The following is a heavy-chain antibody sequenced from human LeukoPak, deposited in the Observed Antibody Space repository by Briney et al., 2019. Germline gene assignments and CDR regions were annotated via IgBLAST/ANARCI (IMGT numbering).Heavy chain of an antibody. Sequence: ASVKVSCKASGYTFTSYYMHWVRQAPGQGLEWMGIINPSGGSTSYAKKFQGRVTMTRDTSKSTVYMEVSSMRSEDTAVYYCASSRDSSGSGSYYWGQGTLVPVSS. CDR3: ASSRDSSGSGSYY. CDR2: INPSGGST. D-gene: IGHD3-10*01. V-gene: IGHV1-46*01. J-gene: IGHJ4*02. CDR1: GYTFTSYY.